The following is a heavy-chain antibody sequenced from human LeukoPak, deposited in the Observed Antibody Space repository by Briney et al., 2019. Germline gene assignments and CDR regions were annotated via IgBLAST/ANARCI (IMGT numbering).Heavy chain of an antibody. D-gene: IGHD5-18*01. CDR1: GYTFTSYG. CDR3: ARSNAVSGYSYGSDY. V-gene: IGHV1-18*04. CDR2: ISAYNGNT. J-gene: IGHJ4*02. Sequence: GASVKVSCKASGYTFTSYGISWVRQAPGHGLEWMGWISAYNGNTNYAQKLQGRVTMTTDTSTSTAYMELRSLRSDDTAVYYCARSNAVSGYSYGSDYWGQGTLVTVSS.